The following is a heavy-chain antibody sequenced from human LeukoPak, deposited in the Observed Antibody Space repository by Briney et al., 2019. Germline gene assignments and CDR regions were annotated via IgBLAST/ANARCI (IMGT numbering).Heavy chain of an antibody. Sequence: GGSLRLSCAASGFTFSSYAMHWVRQAPGKGLEWVAVISYDGSNKYYADSVKGRFTISRDNSKNTLYLQMNSLRAEDTAVYYCARVHDYGDSPLDYWGQGTLVTVSS. J-gene: IGHJ4*02. V-gene: IGHV3-30-3*01. D-gene: IGHD4-17*01. CDR2: ISYDGSNK. CDR1: GFTFSSYA. CDR3: ARVHDYGDSPLDY.